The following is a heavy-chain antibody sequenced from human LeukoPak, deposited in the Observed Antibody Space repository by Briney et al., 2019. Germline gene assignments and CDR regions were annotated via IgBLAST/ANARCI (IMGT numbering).Heavy chain of an antibody. J-gene: IGHJ3*02. Sequence: GGSLRLSCAASGFTFSGYWMSWVRQAPGKGLEWVANIKEDGSEKDYVDSVKGRFTISRDNARQSLYLQMNSLRAEDTAVYYCAKDGVVPAAIDAFDIWGQGTMVTVSS. CDR3: AKDGVVPAAIDAFDI. V-gene: IGHV3-7*01. CDR1: GFTFSGYW. CDR2: IKEDGSEK. D-gene: IGHD2-2*01.